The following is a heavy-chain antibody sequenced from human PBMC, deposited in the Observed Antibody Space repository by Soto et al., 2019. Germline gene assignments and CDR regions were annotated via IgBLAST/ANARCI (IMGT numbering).Heavy chain of an antibody. CDR3: GRNRVFYGNYHAIAS. J-gene: IGHJ4*02. V-gene: IGHV1-18*01. D-gene: IGHD4-17*01. CDR2: ISAYNGNT. Sequence: QVQLVQSGAEVKKPGASVKVSCKASGYTFTSYGISWVRQAPGQGLEWMGWISAYNGNTNYAQKLQGRVTMTTDTSPSTPSMELRSLRSDDTAGYYCGRNRVFYGNYHAIASWGQGTLVTVSS. CDR1: GYTFTSYG.